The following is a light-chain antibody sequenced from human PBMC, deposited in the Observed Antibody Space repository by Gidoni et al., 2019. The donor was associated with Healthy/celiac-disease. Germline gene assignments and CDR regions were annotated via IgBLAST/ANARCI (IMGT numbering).Light chain of an antibody. J-gene: IGKJ3*01. CDR3: QQLNSYLT. V-gene: IGKV1-9*01. CDR2: AAP. Sequence: IQLTQSPSFLSASVGDRVTITCRASQGISSYLAWYQQKPGKAPKLLIYAAPTLQSGVPSRFSGSGSGTEFTLTISSLQPEDFATYYCQQLNSYLTFGPGTKVDIK. CDR1: QGISSY.